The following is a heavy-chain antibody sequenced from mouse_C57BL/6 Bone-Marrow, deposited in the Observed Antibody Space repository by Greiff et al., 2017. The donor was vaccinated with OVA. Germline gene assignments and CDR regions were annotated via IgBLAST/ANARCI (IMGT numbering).Heavy chain of an antibody. CDR2: IYPSDGST. CDR1: GYTFTDHP. V-gene: IGHV1-78*01. J-gene: IGHJ4*01. D-gene: IGHD1-1*01. CDR3: ARRVDYYAMDY. Sequence: QVQLQQSDAELVKPGASVTISCKVSGYTFTDHPIHWMQPRPAQGLEWIGYIYPSDGSTTYNETFKGKATLTADKSSSTADMQLNSLTSEDSAVYFCARRVDYYAMDYWGQGTSVTVSS.